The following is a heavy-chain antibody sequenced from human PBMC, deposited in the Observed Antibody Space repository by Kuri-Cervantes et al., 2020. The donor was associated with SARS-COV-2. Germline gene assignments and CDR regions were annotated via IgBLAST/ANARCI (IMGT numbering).Heavy chain of an antibody. CDR3: AKDRVGVQDF. J-gene: IGHJ4*02. CDR1: GFNFSRTD. CDR2: ISHDGKNK. V-gene: IGHV3-30*18. Sequence: AETLTLTCAASGFNFSRTDMPWVRQAPGKGLEWVAVISHDGKNKKGIASGKGRFTISRDNSQHTLYLRMKSLGSEDTYMYYCAKDRVGVQDFWGQGTLVTVSS. D-gene: IGHD2-21*01.